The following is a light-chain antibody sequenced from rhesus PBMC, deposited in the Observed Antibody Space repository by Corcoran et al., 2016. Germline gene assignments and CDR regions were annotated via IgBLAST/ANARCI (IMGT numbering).Light chain of an antibody. Sequence: IQMTQSPSSLSSSVGDTVTITCRASQGISSWFAWYQQKPGKAPKLLIYKASSLQSGVPSRFSGSGSGPDFTLTISSLEYEDFATNYWQQDSRGPLTFGGGTKVEIK. CDR3: QQDSRGPLT. CDR2: KAS. V-gene: IGKV1-22*01. J-gene: IGKJ4*01. CDR1: QGISSW.